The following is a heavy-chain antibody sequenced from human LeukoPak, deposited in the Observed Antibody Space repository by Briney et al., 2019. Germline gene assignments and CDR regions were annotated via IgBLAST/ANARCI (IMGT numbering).Heavy chain of an antibody. V-gene: IGHV3-64D*06. CDR3: VRGGTGRSGSPSFDY. Sequence: GGSLRLSCSASGFSFSSFAMHWVRQAPGKGLEYLSAISSSGDNTYYADSVKGRVTTSRDNSRNTLYLQTSSLRAEDTAVYYCVRGGTGRSGSPSFDYWGQGTLVTVSS. J-gene: IGHJ4*02. D-gene: IGHD1-26*01. CDR2: ISSSGDNT. CDR1: GFSFSSFA.